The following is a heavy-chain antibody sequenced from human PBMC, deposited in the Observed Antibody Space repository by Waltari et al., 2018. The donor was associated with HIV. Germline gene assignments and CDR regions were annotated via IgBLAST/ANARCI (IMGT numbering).Heavy chain of an antibody. CDR3: VRGEIYSLSTNYGITFDP. V-gene: IGHV4-34*02. CDR2: INHNGKI. D-gene: IGHD1-20*01. Sequence: QVQLQQWGAGLLKPSETLSLTCAVYGGSFSGYYWTWIRQAPGKGLEWIGEINHNGKITYNPSLKSRITISMDTSKKQFSLRLRSVTAADTAIYSCVRGEIYSLSTNYGITFDPWGQGTLVTVS. J-gene: IGHJ5*02. CDR1: GGSFSGYY.